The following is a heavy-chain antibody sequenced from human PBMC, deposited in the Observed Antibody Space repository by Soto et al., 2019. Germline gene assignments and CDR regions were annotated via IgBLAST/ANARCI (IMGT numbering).Heavy chain of an antibody. J-gene: IGHJ4*02. CDR1: GGSFSGYY. D-gene: IGHD6-19*01. Sequence: QVQLQQWGAGLLKPSETLSLTCAVYGGSFSGYYWSWIRQPPGKGLEWIGEINHSGSTNYNPSLKSRVTISVDTSKNQFSLKLSSVTAADTAVYYCARGPSAVAGNCLDYWGQGTLVTVSS. CDR3: ARGPSAVAGNCLDY. CDR2: INHSGST. V-gene: IGHV4-34*01.